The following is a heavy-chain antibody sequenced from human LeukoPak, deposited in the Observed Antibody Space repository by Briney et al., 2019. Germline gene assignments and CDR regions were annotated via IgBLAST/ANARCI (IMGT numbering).Heavy chain of an antibody. D-gene: IGHD2-15*01. J-gene: IGHJ4*02. V-gene: IGHV3-7*01. CDR2: IKQDGSEK. CDR1: GFTFVSFW. CDR3: ARESPAAATDY. Sequence: PGGPLRPPGEAPGFTFVSFWLTWVGRAQGKGLEGVANIKQDGSEKYYVDSVKGRFTISRDNAKNSLYLQMNSLRAEDTAVYYCARESPAAATDYWGQGTLVTVSS.